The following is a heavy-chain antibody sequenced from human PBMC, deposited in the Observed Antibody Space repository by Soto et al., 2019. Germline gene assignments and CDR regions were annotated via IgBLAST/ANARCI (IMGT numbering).Heavy chain of an antibody. V-gene: IGHV3-30*18. CDR1: GFTFRDYG. CDR3: AKCPGDLRGLGVFDI. Sequence: QVQLVESGGGVVQPGRSLRVSCAASGFTFRDYGMQWVRQAPGKGLEWVAFISYDGSKKYYVDSVKGRFTISRDNSKNTMSLQMNSLRAEYAAVYYCAKCPGDLRGLGVFDIWGQGTMVTVSS. J-gene: IGHJ3*02. CDR2: ISYDGSKK. D-gene: IGHD3-10*01.